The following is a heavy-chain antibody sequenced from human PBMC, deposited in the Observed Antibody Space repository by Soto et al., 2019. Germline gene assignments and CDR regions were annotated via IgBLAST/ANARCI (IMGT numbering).Heavy chain of an antibody. V-gene: IGHV5-51*01. CDR3: ARGGVSTRTFDY. J-gene: IGHJ4*02. CDR1: GYNFAVYW. D-gene: IGHD3-3*01. CDR2: IYPSDSDT. Sequence: GESLKISCNGSGYNFAVYWIALVLQMPGKGLDLMGIIYPSDSDTRYRPSFQGQVTISADKSISSAYLQWSSLRASDTAMYYCARGGVSTRTFDYWGQGTPVTVSS.